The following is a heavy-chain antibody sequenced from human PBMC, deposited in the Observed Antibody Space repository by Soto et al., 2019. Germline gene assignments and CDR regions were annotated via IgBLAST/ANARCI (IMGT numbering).Heavy chain of an antibody. Sequence: EVQLLESGGGLVHPGGSLRLSCAASGFSFSYLAMSWVRQAPGKGLEWVAAISGSGGNTYYADSVKGRFTISRDNSKNTLFLQMNSLRDEDTAVYYCAKDRGGSGWSTLDHWGQGTLVTVSS. CDR2: ISGSGGNT. D-gene: IGHD6-19*01. CDR1: GFSFSYLA. V-gene: IGHV3-23*01. CDR3: AKDRGGSGWSTLDH. J-gene: IGHJ4*02.